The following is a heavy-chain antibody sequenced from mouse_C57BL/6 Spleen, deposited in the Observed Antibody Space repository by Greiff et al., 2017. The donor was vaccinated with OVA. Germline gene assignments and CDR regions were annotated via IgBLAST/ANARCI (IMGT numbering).Heavy chain of an antibody. V-gene: IGHV1-39*01. CDR2: INPNYGTT. D-gene: IGHD1-1*01. CDR1: GYSFTDYN. CDR3: ARNGVTTVVATDYYAMDY. Sequence: VQLQQSGPELVKPGASVKISCKASGYSFTDYNMNWVKQSNGKSLEWIGVINPNYGTTSYNQKFKGKATLTVDQSSSTAYMQLNSLTSEDSAVYYCARNGVTTVVATDYYAMDYWGQGTSVTVSS. J-gene: IGHJ4*01.